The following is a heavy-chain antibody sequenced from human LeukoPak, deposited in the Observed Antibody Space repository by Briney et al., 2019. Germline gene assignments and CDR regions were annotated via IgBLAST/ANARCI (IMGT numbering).Heavy chain of an antibody. Sequence: SETLSLTCTVSGGSIISYYWSWIRQPAGKGLEWIGRIYTSGSTNYNPSLKSRVTMSVDTPKNQFSLKLSSVTAADTAVYYCAREPGSYYDSSGYYYGGFYFDYWGQGTLVTVSS. V-gene: IGHV4-4*07. J-gene: IGHJ4*02. CDR3: AREPGSYYDSSGYYYGGFYFDY. D-gene: IGHD3-22*01. CDR1: GGSIISYY. CDR2: IYTSGST.